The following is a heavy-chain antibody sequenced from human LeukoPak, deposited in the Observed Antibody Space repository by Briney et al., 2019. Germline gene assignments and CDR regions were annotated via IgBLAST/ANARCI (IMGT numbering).Heavy chain of an antibody. Sequence: SSETLSLTCTVSGGSISSSSYYWGWIRQPPGKGLEWIGSIYYSGSTYYNPSLKSRVTISVDTSKNQFSLKLSSVTAAGTAVYYCARDASPWIQLWVGRDAFDIWGQGTMVTVSS. D-gene: IGHD5-18*01. J-gene: IGHJ3*02. CDR3: ARDASPWIQLWVGRDAFDI. CDR2: IYYSGST. CDR1: GGSISSSSYY. V-gene: IGHV4-39*02.